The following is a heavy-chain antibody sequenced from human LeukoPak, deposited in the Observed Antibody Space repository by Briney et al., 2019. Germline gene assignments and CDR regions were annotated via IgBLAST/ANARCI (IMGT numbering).Heavy chain of an antibody. V-gene: IGHV1-46*01. D-gene: IGHD5-12*01. Sequence: ASVKVSCKTSGYTFTTYYMHWVRQAPGQGLEWMGIINPSGGGTSYAQKFQGRVTMTRDTSTNTIYMVLSSLGSEDTAMYYCARVLVGGYGGVGDYWGQGTLVTVSS. J-gene: IGHJ4*02. CDR3: ARVLVGGYGGVGDY. CDR1: GYTFTTYY. CDR2: INPSGGGT.